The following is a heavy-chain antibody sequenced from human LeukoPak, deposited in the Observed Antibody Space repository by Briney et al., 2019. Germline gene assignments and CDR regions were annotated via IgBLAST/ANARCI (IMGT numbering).Heavy chain of an antibody. CDR2: IRSKTDGGTT. CDR1: GFTFSSAW. J-gene: IGHJ4*02. CDR3: TMCIAAAGHAASARDY. Sequence: PGRSLRLSCAASGFTFSSAWMSWVRQAPGKGLEWVGRIRSKTDGGTTDYAAPVKGRFTISRDDSKNTLYLQMNSLKTEDTAVYYCTMCIAAAGHAASARDYWGQGTLVTVSS. D-gene: IGHD6-13*01. V-gene: IGHV3-15*01.